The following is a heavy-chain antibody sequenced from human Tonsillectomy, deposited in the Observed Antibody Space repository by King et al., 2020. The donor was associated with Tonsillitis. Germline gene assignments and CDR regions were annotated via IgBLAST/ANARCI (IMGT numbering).Heavy chain of an antibody. J-gene: IGHJ6*03. CDR2: IYYSGST. D-gene: IGHD3-22*01. V-gene: IGHV4-59*01. Sequence: QLQESGPGLVKPSETLSLTCTVSGGSISSYYWSWIRQPPGKGLEWIGYIYYSGSTNYNPSLKSRVTISVDTSKNQFSLKLSSVTAADTAVYYCARSDTYDDYDSGGYQRDYHYMDV. CDR3: ARSDTYDDYDSGGYQRDYHYMDV. CDR1: GGSISSYY.